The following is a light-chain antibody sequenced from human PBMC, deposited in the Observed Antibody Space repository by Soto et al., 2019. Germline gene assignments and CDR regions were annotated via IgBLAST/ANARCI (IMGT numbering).Light chain of an antibody. V-gene: IGKV3-20*01. CDR1: QSVSSSY. Sequence: EIVLTQSPGTLSLSPGERATLSCRASQSVSSSYLACYQQKPGQAPRLLIYGASSRATGIPDRCSGSGSGTDFTLTISRLQPEDFSVYYCQQYGSTPRYTFGQGTKLEIK. CDR2: GAS. CDR3: QQYGSTPRYT. J-gene: IGKJ2*01.